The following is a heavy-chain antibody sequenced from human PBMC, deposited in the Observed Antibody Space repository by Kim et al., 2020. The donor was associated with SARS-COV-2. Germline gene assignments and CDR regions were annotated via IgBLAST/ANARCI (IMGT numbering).Heavy chain of an antibody. V-gene: IGHV3-43*01. J-gene: IGHJ4*02. CDR3: AKDPRTSGWYYLDS. Sequence: DSVKVRFTISKDNSETCLYLDMRSLRTEDTAIYYCAKDPRTSGWYYLDSWGQGTLVTVSS. D-gene: IGHD6-19*01.